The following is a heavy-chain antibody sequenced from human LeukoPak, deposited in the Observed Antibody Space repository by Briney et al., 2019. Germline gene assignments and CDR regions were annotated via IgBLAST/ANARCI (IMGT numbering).Heavy chain of an antibody. D-gene: IGHD2-15*01. Sequence: SGTLSLTCTVSGGSITNFYGGWIRQSPGKGLELIGYIYYSGTTNYSPSLKSRVSISVDTSKKQFSLKLSSVTAADTAVYYCARSPGGGFDIWGQGTMVTVSS. CDR2: IYYSGTT. CDR3: ARSPGGGFDI. J-gene: IGHJ3*02. CDR1: GGSITNFY. V-gene: IGHV4-59*01.